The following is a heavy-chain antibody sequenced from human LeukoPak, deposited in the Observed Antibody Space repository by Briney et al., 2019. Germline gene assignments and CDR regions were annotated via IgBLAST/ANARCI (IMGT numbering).Heavy chain of an antibody. CDR2: ISGSGGST. CDR1: GFTFSSYA. Sequence: GGSLRLSCAASGFTFSSYAMSWVRQARGKGLEWVSAISGSGGSTYYADSVKGRFTISRDNSKNTLYMQMNSLRAEDTAVYYCARFFGALSSWYDYWGQGTMVTVSS. D-gene: IGHD6-13*01. J-gene: IGHJ4*02. V-gene: IGHV3-23*01. CDR3: ARFFGALSSWYDY.